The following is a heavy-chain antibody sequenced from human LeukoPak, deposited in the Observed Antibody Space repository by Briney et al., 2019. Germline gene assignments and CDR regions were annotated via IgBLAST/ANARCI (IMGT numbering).Heavy chain of an antibody. Sequence: PSETLSLTCTVSGGSISSYYWSWIRQPPGKGLEWIGYIYYSGSTNYNPSLKSRVTISVDTSKNQFSLRLSSVTAADTAVYYCARVSSGWYRGFDYWGQGTLVTVSS. J-gene: IGHJ4*02. CDR2: IYYSGST. CDR3: ARVSSGWYRGFDY. V-gene: IGHV4-59*01. D-gene: IGHD6-19*01. CDR1: GGSISSYY.